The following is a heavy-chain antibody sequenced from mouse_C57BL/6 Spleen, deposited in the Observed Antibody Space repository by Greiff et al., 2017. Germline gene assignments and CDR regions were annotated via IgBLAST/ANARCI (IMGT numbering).Heavy chain of an antibody. D-gene: IGHD4-1*01. J-gene: IGHJ2*01. V-gene: IGHV5-6*02. Sequence: VTVAESGGDLVKPGGSLKLSCAASGFTFSSYGMSWVRQTPDKRLEWVATISSGGSYTYSPDSVKGRFTISRDNAKNTLYLQMNSLKSKDKAMYYCARQTGTMDYFDDWGQGTTLTVSS. CDR2: ISSGGSYT. CDR1: GFTFSSYG. CDR3: ARQTGTMDYFDD.